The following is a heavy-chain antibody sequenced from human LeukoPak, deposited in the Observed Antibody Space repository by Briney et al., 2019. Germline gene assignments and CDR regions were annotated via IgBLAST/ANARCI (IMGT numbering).Heavy chain of an antibody. CDR1: GFTFSSYG. D-gene: IGHD3-22*01. Sequence: GGSLRLSCAASGFTFSSYGMHWVRQAPGKGLEWVAVIWYDGSNKYYADSVKGRFTISRDNSKNTLYLQMNSLRAEDTAVYYCAREACPYRLCYYDSSGYSLNYYFDYWGQGTLVTVSS. CDR3: AREACPYRLCYYDSSGYSLNYYFDY. J-gene: IGHJ4*02. CDR2: IWYDGSNK. V-gene: IGHV3-33*01.